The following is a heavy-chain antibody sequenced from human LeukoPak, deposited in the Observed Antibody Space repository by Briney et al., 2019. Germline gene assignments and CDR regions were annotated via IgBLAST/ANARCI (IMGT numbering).Heavy chain of an antibody. D-gene: IGHD2-15*01. J-gene: IGHJ6*02. CDR3: ARDRVVVVAPSRDYYYGMDV. CDR2: INPSGGST. V-gene: IGHV1-46*01. Sequence: ASVKVSCKASGYTFTGYYMHWVRQAPGQGLEWMGIINPSGGSTSYAQKFQGRVTMTRDTSTSTVYMELSSLRSEDTAVYYCARDRVVVVAPSRDYYYGMDVWGQGTTVTVSS. CDR1: GYTFTGYY.